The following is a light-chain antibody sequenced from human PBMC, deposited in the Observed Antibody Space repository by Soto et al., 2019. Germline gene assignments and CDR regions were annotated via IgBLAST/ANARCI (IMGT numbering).Light chain of an antibody. V-gene: IGKV3-15*01. CDR3: QHYHSWPLT. CDR2: AAS. CDR1: QGVGST. Sequence: EIVMRQSPATLSVSPGERATLSCRASQGVGSTLAWYQQKPGQTPRLLIYAASTRATGVPARFSGSGSGTEFTLTINSLQSEDFAVYYCQHYHSWPLTFGGGTKVEIK. J-gene: IGKJ4*01.